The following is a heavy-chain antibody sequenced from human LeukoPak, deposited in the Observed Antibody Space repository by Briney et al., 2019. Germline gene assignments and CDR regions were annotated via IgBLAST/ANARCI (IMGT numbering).Heavy chain of an antibody. CDR2: INSDGSST. V-gene: IGHV3-74*01. J-gene: IGHJ4*02. D-gene: IGHD3-9*01. Sequence: GGSLRLYCAASGFTFSSYWMHWVRQAPGKGLVWVSRINSDGSSTSYADSVKGRFTISRDNAKNTLYLQMNSLRAADTAVYYCARVMGYFDWLPQGGSIDYWGQGTLVTVSS. CDR1: GFTFSSYW. CDR3: ARVMGYFDWLPQGGSIDY.